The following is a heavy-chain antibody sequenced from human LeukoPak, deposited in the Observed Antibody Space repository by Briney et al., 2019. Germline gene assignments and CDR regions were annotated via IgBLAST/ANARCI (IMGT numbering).Heavy chain of an antibody. CDR2: IYPGDSDT. J-gene: IGHJ4*02. V-gene: IGHV5-51*01. D-gene: IGHD6-13*01. Sequence: GESLKISCKGSGYSFTSYWIGWVRQMPGKGLEWMGIIYPGDSDTRYSPSFQGQVTISADKSISTAYLQWSSLKASDTAMYYCARLISGSSSWYETYFGYWGQGTLVTVSS. CDR1: GYSFTSYW. CDR3: ARLISGSSSWYETYFGY.